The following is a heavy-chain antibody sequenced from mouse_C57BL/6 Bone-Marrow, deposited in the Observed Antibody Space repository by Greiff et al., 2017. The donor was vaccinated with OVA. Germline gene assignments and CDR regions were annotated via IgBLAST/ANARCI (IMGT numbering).Heavy chain of an antibody. CDR2: INPNYGTT. V-gene: IGHV1-39*01. CDR3: ASTTRYFDV. D-gene: IGHD1-1*01. Sequence: VQLKESGPELVKPGASVKISCKASGYSFTDYNMNWVKQSNGKRLEWIGVINPNYGTTSYNPNFKGKATLTVDQSSSAAYMQLNSLTSEDAAVYYCASTTRYFDVWGTGTTVTVSS. J-gene: IGHJ1*03. CDR1: GYSFTDYN.